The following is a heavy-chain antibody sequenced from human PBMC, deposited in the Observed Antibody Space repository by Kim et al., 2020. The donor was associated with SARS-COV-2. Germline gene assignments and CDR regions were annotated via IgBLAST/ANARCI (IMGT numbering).Heavy chain of an antibody. D-gene: IGHD2-15*01. CDR3: ARHSGGSYNWFDP. Sequence: YSPSFQGQVTISADKSISTAYLQWSSLKASDTAMYYCARHSGGSYNWFDPWGQGTLVTVSS. V-gene: IGHV5-51*01. J-gene: IGHJ5*02.